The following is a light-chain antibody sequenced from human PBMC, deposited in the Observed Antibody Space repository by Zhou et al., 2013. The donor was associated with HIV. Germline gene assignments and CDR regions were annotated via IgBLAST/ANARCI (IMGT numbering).Light chain of an antibody. Sequence: QSALTQPPSASGTPGQSVTISCTGTSSDVGGYNYVSWYQLHPGKAPKLILYEVSKRPSGVPDRFSGSKSGNTASLTVSGLQAEDEADYYCSSYAGSSTLYVFGIGTKVTVL. J-gene: IGLJ1*01. CDR3: SSYAGSSTLYV. CDR1: SSDVGGYNY. V-gene: IGLV2-8*01. CDR2: EVS.